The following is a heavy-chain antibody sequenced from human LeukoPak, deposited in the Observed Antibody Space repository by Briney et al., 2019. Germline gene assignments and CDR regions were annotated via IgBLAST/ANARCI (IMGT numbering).Heavy chain of an antibody. D-gene: IGHD2-2*01. CDR1: GYTFTSYD. CDR3: ARAQRHPGYYYYMDV. Sequence: ASVKVSCKASGYTFTSYDINWVRQATGRGLEWMGWINPNSGNTGYAQKFQGRVTITRNTSISTAYMELSSLRSEDTAVYYCARAQRHPGYYYYMDVWGKGTTVTVSS. V-gene: IGHV1-8*03. CDR2: INPNSGNT. J-gene: IGHJ6*03.